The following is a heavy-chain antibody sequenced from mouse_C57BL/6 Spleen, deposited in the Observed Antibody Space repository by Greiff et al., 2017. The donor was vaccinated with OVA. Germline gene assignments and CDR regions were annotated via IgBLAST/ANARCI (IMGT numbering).Heavy chain of an antibody. CDR2: IRSGGSYT. CDR1: GFTFSSYG. D-gene: IGHD1-1*01. J-gene: IGHJ2*01. V-gene: IGHV5-6*01. CDR3: ARQGTTVVYCHY. Sequence: EVQLVESGGDLVKPGGSLKLSCAASGFTFSSYGMSWVRQTPDKRLEWVATIRSGGSYTYYPDSVKGRFTISRDNAKNTLYLQMSSLMSEDTAIDDCARQGTTVVYCHYWRQGTTHTVSS.